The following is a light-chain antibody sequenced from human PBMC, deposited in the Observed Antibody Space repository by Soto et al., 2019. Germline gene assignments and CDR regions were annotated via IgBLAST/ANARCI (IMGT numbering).Light chain of an antibody. CDR3: QQHKGWPLT. CDR1: QTVGTS. Sequence: EIVLTQSPATLSVSTGERATLSCRASQTVGTSLVWYQQKPGQAPSLLIYGASTRAAGIPARFSGSGSGPDVTLTISSLQSKDFAVYYCQQHKGWPLTFGGGTEVEIK. J-gene: IGKJ4*01. CDR2: GAS. V-gene: IGKV3-15*01.